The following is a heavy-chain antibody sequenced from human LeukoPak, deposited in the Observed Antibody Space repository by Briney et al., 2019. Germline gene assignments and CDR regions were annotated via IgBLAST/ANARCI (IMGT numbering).Heavy chain of an antibody. CDR1: VFTFSSYA. CDR2: ISGSGGST. Sequence: GGSLRLSCAASVFTFSSYAMSWVRQAPGKGLEWVSAISGSGGSTYYADSVKGRFTISRDNSKNTLYLQMNSLRAEDTAVYYCARDSPGIAAAGRTAWGQGTLVTVSS. V-gene: IGHV3-23*01. D-gene: IGHD6-13*01. CDR3: ARDSPGIAAAGRTA. J-gene: IGHJ5*02.